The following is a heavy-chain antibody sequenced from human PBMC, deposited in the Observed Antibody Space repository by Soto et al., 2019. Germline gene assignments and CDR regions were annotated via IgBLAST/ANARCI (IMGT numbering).Heavy chain of an antibody. CDR3: ARVSTYYDSSGPDY. D-gene: IGHD3-22*01. Sequence: SVKVSCKASGGTFSSYAISWVRQAPGQGLEWMGGIIPIFGTANYAQKFQGRVTITADKSTSTAYMELSSLRSEDTAVYYCARVSTYYDSSGPDYWGQGTLVTVSS. CDR1: GGTFSSYA. CDR2: IIPIFGTA. V-gene: IGHV1-69*06. J-gene: IGHJ4*02.